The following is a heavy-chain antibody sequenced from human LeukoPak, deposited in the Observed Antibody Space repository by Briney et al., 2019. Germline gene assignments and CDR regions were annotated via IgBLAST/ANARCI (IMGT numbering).Heavy chain of an antibody. V-gene: IGHV3-48*03. D-gene: IGHD6-19*01. Sequence: PGGSLRLSCAASGFIFSTYEMNWVRQAPGRGLEWLSYITGSGGKTYYADSVKGRFTISRDNSKNTLYLQMNSLRAEDTAVYYCAKDHYSSGWYFDYWGQGTLVTVSS. CDR2: ITGSGGKT. CDR1: GFIFSTYE. J-gene: IGHJ4*02. CDR3: AKDHYSSGWYFDY.